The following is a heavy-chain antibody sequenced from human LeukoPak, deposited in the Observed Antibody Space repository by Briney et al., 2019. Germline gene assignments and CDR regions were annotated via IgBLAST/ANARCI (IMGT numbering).Heavy chain of an antibody. J-gene: IGHJ4*02. V-gene: IGHV3-30*19. D-gene: IGHD3-22*01. CDR2: ISYDGSNK. CDR1: GFTFRSYG. Sequence: GKSLRLSCAASGFTFRSYGMHWVRQAPGKGLEWVAVISYDGSNKYYADSVKGRFTISRDNSKNTLYLQMNSLRAEDTAVYYCARDGRYYYDSSGYFDYWGQGTLVTVSS. CDR3: ARDGRYYYDSSGYFDY.